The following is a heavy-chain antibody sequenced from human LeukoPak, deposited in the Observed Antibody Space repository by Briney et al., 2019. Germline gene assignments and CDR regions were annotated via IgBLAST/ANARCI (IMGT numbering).Heavy chain of an antibody. D-gene: IGHD3-10*01. CDR2: IYTSGST. Sequence: SETLSLTCNVSGGSISSHYWSWIRQPAGKGLEWIGRIYTSGSTNYNPSLKSRVTMSIDVSKNQFSLRLSSVTAADTAVYYCARGRRGLLWFGSFDYWGQGTLVTVSS. CDR3: ARGRRGLLWFGSFDY. CDR1: GGSISSHY. V-gene: IGHV4-4*07. J-gene: IGHJ4*02.